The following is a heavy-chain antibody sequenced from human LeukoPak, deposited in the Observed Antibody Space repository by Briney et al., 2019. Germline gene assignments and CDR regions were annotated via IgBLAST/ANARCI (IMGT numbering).Heavy chain of an antibody. J-gene: IGHJ3*02. V-gene: IGHV1-3*01. D-gene: IGHD3-10*01. Sequence: AGSVKVARKASGYTFTSYAMHWVRQAPGQGLEWMGWINAGNGNTKYSQKFQGRVTITRDTSASTAYMELSSLRSEDPAVYYCARDHYGSGSYYGDAFDIWGQGAMVTVSS. CDR1: GYTFTSYA. CDR3: ARDHYGSGSYYGDAFDI. CDR2: INAGNGNT.